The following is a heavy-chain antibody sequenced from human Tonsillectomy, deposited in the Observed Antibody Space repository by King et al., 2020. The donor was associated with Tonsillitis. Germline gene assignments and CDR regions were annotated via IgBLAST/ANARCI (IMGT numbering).Heavy chain of an antibody. Sequence: VQLQESGPGLVKPSETLSLTCTVPGGSISSYYWSWIRQPPGKGLEWIGYIYYSGSTNYNPSLKSRVTISVDTSKNQFSLKLSSVTAADTAVYYCARTLYSSSWYGFDYWGQGTLVTVSS. CDR2: IYYSGST. D-gene: IGHD6-13*01. V-gene: IGHV4-59*01. CDR3: ARTLYSSSWYGFDY. J-gene: IGHJ4*02. CDR1: GGSISSYY.